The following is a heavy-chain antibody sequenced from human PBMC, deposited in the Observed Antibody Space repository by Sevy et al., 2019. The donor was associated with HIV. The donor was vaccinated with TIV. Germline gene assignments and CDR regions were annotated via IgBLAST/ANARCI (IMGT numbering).Heavy chain of an antibody. Sequence: GGSLRLSCAASGFTFSSYAMSWVRQAPGKGLEWVSPISGSGGSTYYADSVKGRFTISRDNSKNTLYLQMNSLRAEDTAVYYCAKEPVVAHYYYYSMDVWGQGTTVTVSS. CDR3: AKEPVVAHYYYYSMDV. D-gene: IGHD3-22*01. J-gene: IGHJ6*02. V-gene: IGHV3-23*01. CDR2: ISGSGGST. CDR1: GFTFSSYA.